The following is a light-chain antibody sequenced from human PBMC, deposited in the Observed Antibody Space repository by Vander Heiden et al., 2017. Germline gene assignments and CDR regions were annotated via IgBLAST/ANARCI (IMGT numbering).Light chain of an antibody. J-gene: IGKJ4*01. CDR3: QQYDNLPT. CDR1: QDISNY. Sequence: QLPQSPSSLSASVGDRVTITCQASQDISNYLNWYQQKPGKAPKLLIYDASNLETGVPSRFSGSGSGTDFTFTISSLQPEDIATYYGQQYDNLPTFGGGTKVEIK. CDR2: DAS. V-gene: IGKV1-33*01.